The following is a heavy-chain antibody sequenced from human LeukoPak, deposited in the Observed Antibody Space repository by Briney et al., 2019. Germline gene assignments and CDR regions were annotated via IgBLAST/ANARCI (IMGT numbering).Heavy chain of an antibody. V-gene: IGHV4-59*08. CDR1: GGSISGYY. J-gene: IGHJ4*02. CDR3: ARRDYNGNLDY. Sequence: SETLSLTYTVSGGSISGYYWSWIRQPPGKELEWIGYIYYNGGTNSNPSLKSRVTISVDTSKNQLSLRLRSVTAADTAVYYCARRDYNGNLDYWGQGTLVTVSS. CDR2: IYYNGGT. D-gene: IGHD4-23*01.